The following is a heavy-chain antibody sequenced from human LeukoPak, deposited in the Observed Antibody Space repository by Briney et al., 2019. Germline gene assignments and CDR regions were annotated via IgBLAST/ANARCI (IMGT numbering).Heavy chain of an antibody. CDR1: GGSFSGYY. V-gene: IGHV4-34*01. D-gene: IGHD2-21*01. CDR2: INHSGST. CDR3: ARDRWGFRLLVLDAFDI. Sequence: SETLSLTCAVYGGSFSGYYWSWIRQPPGKGLEWIGEINHSGSTNYNPSLKSRVTISVDTSKNQFSLKLSSVTAADTAVYYCARDRWGFRLLVLDAFDIWGQGTMVTVSS. J-gene: IGHJ3*02.